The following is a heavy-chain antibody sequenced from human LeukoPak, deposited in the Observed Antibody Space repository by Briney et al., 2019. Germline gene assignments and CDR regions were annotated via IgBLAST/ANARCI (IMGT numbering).Heavy chain of an antibody. CDR3: ASTPDGWGAVGYFDY. J-gene: IGHJ4*02. D-gene: IGHD6-19*01. CDR2: IIPIFGTA. Sequence: SVKVSCKASGGTFSSYAISWVRQAPGQGLEWMGGIIPIFGTANYAQKYQGRVTITTDESTSTAYMELSSLRSEDTAVYYCASTPDGWGAVGYFDYWARGPLVTVSS. CDR1: GGTFSSYA. V-gene: IGHV1-69*05.